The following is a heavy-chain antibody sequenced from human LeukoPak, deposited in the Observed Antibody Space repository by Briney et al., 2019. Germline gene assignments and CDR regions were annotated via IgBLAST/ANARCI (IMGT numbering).Heavy chain of an antibody. D-gene: IGHD6-13*01. J-gene: IGHJ4*02. CDR2: ISSSGTYR. Sequence: GGSLRLSRAVSGFTFSNYSMNWVRQAPGKGLEWVSSISSSGTYRYYADSVKGRFTISRDNAKDSLYLQMNSLRAEDTAVYYCARDLVGGRYSSIWYRFSGPDYFDYWGQGTLVTVSS. V-gene: IGHV3-21*01. CDR1: GFTFSNYS. CDR3: ARDLVGGRYSSIWYRFSGPDYFDY.